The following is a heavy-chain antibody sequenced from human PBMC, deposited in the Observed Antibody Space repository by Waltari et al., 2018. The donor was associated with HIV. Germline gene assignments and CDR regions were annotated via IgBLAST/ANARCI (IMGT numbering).Heavy chain of an antibody. CDR2: SNDSGTT. Sequence: QVQLQQWGAGLLNASETLSLTCAVYGGSFSGYHWTWIRQSPGKGLEWIGESNDSGTTSYNPSLKSRVTLSVDTSKRQFFLNLTSVTAADTAVYFCAREEVIRGYRYGNVVPVREFYCQHWGQGTLVTVSS. J-gene: IGHJ1*01. V-gene: IGHV4-34*01. D-gene: IGHD5-18*01. CDR3: AREEVIRGYRYGNVVPVREFYCQH. CDR1: GGSFSGYH.